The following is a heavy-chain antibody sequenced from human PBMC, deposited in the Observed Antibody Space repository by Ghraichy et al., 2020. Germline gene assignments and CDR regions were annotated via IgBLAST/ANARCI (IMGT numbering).Heavy chain of an antibody. CDR1: GFTFNDFP. CDR2: VSYDGAHK. CDR3: ARTSTTYYFDY. Sequence: LSLTCAASGFTFNDFPMHWVRQTPGKGLEWVAVVSYDGAHKDYVDSVKGRFTNSRDNSKNTLHLQMNSLRVEDTAVYYCARTSTTYYFDYWGQGTLVTVSS. D-gene: IGHD1-1*01. J-gene: IGHJ4*02. V-gene: IGHV3-30*04.